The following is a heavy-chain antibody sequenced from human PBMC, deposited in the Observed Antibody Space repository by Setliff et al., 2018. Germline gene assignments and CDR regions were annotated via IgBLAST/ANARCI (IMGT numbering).Heavy chain of an antibody. V-gene: IGHV3-13*04. CDR1: GFTFSRYD. CDR3: VRAFWTYSDHASLACFDY. CDR2: TAAAGDT. J-gene: IGHJ4*02. D-gene: IGHD5-12*01. Sequence: QTGGSLRLSCAASGFTFSRYDIHWVRQVTGKGLEWVSGTAAAGDTYYADSVKGRFTISRENAKNSLYLQMNNLRAEDTALYYCVRAFWTYSDHASLACFDYWGQGALVTVSS.